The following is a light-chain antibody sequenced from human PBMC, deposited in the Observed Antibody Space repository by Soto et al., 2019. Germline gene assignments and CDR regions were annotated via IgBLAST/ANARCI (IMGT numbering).Light chain of an antibody. CDR2: GAS. Sequence: EIVMTHSPGTLSGSPGERATLSCRASQSVSSNLAWYQQKPGQAPRLLIYGASNRATGIPDRFSGSGSGTEFTLTISRLKSEDFAVYYCQQYNNSPPWTFGQGTQVDIK. V-gene: IGKV3D-15*01. J-gene: IGKJ1*01. CDR1: QSVSSN. CDR3: QQYNNSPPWT.